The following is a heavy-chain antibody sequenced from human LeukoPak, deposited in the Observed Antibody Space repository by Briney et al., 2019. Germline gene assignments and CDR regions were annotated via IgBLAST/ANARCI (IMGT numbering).Heavy chain of an antibody. CDR3: ARGSCSSTSCYTNGWFDP. J-gene: IGHJ5*02. D-gene: IGHD2-2*02. CDR1: GGSFSGYY. V-gene: IGHV4-34*01. CDR2: INHSGST. Sequence: PSETLSLTCAVYGGSFSGYYWSWIRQPPGKGLEWIGEINHSGSTNYNPSLKSRVTISVDTSKNQFSLKLSSVTAADTAVYYCARGSCSSTSCYTNGWFDPWGQGTLVTVSS.